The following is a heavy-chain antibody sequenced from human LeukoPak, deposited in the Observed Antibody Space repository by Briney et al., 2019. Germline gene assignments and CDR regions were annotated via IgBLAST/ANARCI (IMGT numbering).Heavy chain of an antibody. D-gene: IGHD6-13*01. CDR3: AKDPRHPQRGSSCDNWFDP. CDR2: ISGSGGST. Sequence: GGSLSLSCAASVFTFSSYVMSWVGQAPGTGVEWVSAISGSGGSTYYADSVKGRFTITRVNAKNTLYLQMNSLRAEGTVVYYCAKDPRHPQRGSSCDNWFDPWGKGTLVTVSS. V-gene: IGHV3-23*01. CDR1: VFTFSSYV. J-gene: IGHJ5*02.